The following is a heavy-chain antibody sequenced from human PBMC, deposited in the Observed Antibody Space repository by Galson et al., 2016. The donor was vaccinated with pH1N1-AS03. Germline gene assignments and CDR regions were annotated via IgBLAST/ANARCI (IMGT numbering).Heavy chain of an antibody. CDR2: IYYSGNS. CDR3: AKTVFTDAFDI. Sequence: SETLSLTRTVSGGSISSRDHYWVWIRQTPGKGLEWIGHIYYSGNSYYNPSLKSRVNFSVDTSKNQFSLKLASVTAADTAVYYCAKTVFTDAFDIWSPGTRVSVSS. J-gene: IGHJ3*02. CDR1: GGSISSRDHY. V-gene: IGHV4-39*01. D-gene: IGHD4-11*01.